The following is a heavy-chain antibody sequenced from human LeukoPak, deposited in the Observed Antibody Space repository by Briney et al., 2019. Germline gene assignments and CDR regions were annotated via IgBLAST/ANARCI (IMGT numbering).Heavy chain of an antibody. CDR3: ARDLYYYDSSGYSLNYGMDV. D-gene: IGHD3-22*01. J-gene: IGHJ6*02. V-gene: IGHV1-69*04. Sequence: SVKVSCKASGGTFSRYTISWVRQTPGQGLEWMGRIIPILGIANYAQKFQGRVTITADKSTSTAYMELSSLRSEDTAVYYCARDLYYYDSSGYSLNYGMDVWGQGTTVTVSS. CDR1: GGTFSRYT. CDR2: IIPILGIA.